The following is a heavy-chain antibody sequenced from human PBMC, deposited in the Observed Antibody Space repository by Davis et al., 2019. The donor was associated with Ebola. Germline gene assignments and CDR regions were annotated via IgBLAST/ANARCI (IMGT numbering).Heavy chain of an antibody. J-gene: IGHJ6*02. CDR2: IYSGGST. D-gene: IGHD6-13*01. V-gene: IGHV3-66*02. CDR3: AKEGSSSIFYYYGMDV. Sequence: GESLKISCAASGFTVSSNYISWVRHAPGKGLEWVSSIYSGGSTYYADSVKGRFTISRDNSKNTLYLQMNSLRAEDTAVYYCAKEGSSSIFYYYGMDVWGQGTTVTVSS. CDR1: GFTVSSNY.